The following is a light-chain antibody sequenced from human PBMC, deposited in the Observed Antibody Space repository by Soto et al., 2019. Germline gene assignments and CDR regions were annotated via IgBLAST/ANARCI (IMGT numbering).Light chain of an antibody. V-gene: IGKV2D-29*01. J-gene: IGKJ3*01. CDR1: QSLLHSGGETY. CDR3: MQSTPLPPT. Sequence: DIVLTQTPLSLSVTPGQPASISCNSSQSLLHSGGETYLCWYLQQPGQPPQLLMYEVSNRFARVLDMLSGSVSVTHFPLKISRVEAEDVGIYYCMQSTPLPPTFCPETRVDI. CDR2: EVS.